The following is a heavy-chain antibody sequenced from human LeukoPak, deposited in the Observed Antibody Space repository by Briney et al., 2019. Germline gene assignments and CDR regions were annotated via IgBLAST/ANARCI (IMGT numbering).Heavy chain of an antibody. CDR2: ISSRSESK. Sequence: GRSLRLSSAASGFTFSTSSMSWVRQAPGKGLQWVAYISSRSESKYYAPYVKGRFTISRDNARNSFYLQMNSLRDDDTALYYCARVWQLGVWGQGTAVTVSS. J-gene: IGHJ6*02. CDR1: GFTFSTSS. D-gene: IGHD3-10*01. CDR3: ARVWQLGV. V-gene: IGHV3-48*02.